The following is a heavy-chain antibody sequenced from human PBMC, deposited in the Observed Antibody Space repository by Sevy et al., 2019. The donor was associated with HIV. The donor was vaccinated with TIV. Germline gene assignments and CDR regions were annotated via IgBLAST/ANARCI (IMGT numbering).Heavy chain of an antibody. CDR1: GFTFSKYS. CDR2: FSFGCGKI. D-gene: IGHD2-8*01. CDR3: AREGCTKPHDY. J-gene: IGHJ4*02. V-gene: IGHV3-23*01. Sequence: LSLTCAASGFTFSKYSMSWIRQTPGKGLEWVSTFSFGCGKINYADSVKGRFTISRDDSRNTFYLQMNSLRAEDTAIYYCAREGCTKPHDYWGQGTVVTVS.